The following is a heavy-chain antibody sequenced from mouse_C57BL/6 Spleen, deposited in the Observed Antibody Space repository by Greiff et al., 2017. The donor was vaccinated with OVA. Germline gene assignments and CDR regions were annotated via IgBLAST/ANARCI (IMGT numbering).Heavy chain of an antibody. CDR1: GYTFTSYW. D-gene: IGHD1-1*01. CDR3: ARITTVVAGNYYAMDY. V-gene: IGHV1-55*01. Sequence: QVQLQQSGAELVKPGASVKMSCKASGYTFTSYWITWVKQRPGQGLEWIGDIYPGSGSTNYNEKFKSKATLTVDTSSSTAYMQLSSLTSEDSAVYYCARITTVVAGNYYAMDYWGQGTSVTVSS. CDR2: IYPGSGST. J-gene: IGHJ4*01.